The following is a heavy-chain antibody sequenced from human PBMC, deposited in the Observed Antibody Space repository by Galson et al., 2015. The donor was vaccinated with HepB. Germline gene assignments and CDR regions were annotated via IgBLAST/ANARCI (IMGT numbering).Heavy chain of an antibody. V-gene: IGHV3-7*03. CDR3: ARDHVGPGIYFDN. CDR2: INQGGNEK. CDR1: GFTFSSHW. J-gene: IGHJ4*02. D-gene: IGHD1-26*01. Sequence: SLRLSCAASGFTFSSHWMSWVRQAPGKGLEWVANINQGGNEKYYVDSVSGRFTISRDNARNSLYLQMDSLRAEDTAVYYCARDHVGPGIYFDNWGQGTVVTVSS.